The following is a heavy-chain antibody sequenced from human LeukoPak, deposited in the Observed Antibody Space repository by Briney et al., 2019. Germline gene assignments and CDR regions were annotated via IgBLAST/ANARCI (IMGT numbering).Heavy chain of an antibody. D-gene: IGHD3-22*01. CDR3: AKVSVYYDSSGYSAFDY. V-gene: IGHV3-23*01. Sequence: GGSLRLSCAASGFTFSSYAMSWVRQAPGKGLEWVSATSGSGGSTYYADSVKGRFTISRDNSKNTLYLQMNSLRAEDTAVYYCAKVSVYYDSSGYSAFDYWGQGTLVTVSS. J-gene: IGHJ4*02. CDR2: TSGSGGST. CDR1: GFTFSSYA.